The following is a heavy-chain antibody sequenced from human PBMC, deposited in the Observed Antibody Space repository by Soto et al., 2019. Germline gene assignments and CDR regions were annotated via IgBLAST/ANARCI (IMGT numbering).Heavy chain of an antibody. CDR1: GAALNSGNYY. CDR2: IYVTGAV. CDR3: ARLRNAKNNYKWFDP. Sequence: SETLSLTCSVSGAALNSGNYYWSWIRQVPGKGLEWIGHIYVTGAVDYNPSLRDRITISQDTSERQFSLNLRLVTAADTAVYSLARLRNAKNNYKWFDPWGQGTLVTVSS. D-gene: IGHD1-20*01. V-gene: IGHV4-31*06. J-gene: IGHJ5*02.